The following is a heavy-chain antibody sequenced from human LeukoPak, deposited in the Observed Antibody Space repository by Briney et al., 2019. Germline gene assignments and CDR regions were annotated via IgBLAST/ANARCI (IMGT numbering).Heavy chain of an antibody. CDR3: ARVTYGSGTYGAFDY. D-gene: IGHD3-10*01. V-gene: IGHV3-23*01. CDR1: GFTFSSHG. CDR2: ISGSGDNT. Sequence: GGSLRLSCAASGFTFSSHGMSWVRQAPGKGLEWVSTISGSGDNTYYADSVKGRFTISRDNSKNTLYLQMNSLRAEDTAVYYCARVTYGSGTYGAFDYWGQGTLVTVSS. J-gene: IGHJ4*02.